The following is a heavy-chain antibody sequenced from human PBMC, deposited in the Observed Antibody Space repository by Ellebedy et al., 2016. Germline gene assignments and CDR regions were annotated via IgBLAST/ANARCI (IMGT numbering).Heavy chain of an antibody. CDR2: ISWDGGTT. J-gene: IGHJ6*02. Sequence: GGSLRLSCAASGFTFDDYTMHWVRQAPGKGLEWVSLISWDGGTTYYADSVKGRFTISRDNAKKSLYLQMNSLRAEDTAVYYCAREIVLVPAAIVSDLTTKNFYYNGMDVWGQGTTVTVSS. CDR3: AREIVLVPAAIVSDLTTKNFYYNGMDV. CDR1: GFTFDDYT. V-gene: IGHV3-43*01. D-gene: IGHD2-2*01.